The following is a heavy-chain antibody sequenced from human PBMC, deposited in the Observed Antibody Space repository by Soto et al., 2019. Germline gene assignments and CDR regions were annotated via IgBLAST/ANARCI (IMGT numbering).Heavy chain of an antibody. D-gene: IGHD6-13*01. CDR3: ARGASWYQY. Sequence: QVQLVQSGAEVREPGASVKVSCKTSGYTFSLFYIHWVRQAPGEGLEWMGWIKPASGVTNYAQKFQSRVTMTRDTSISTVYMELSSLKSDDTAVYYCARGASWYQYWGQGTLVTVS. CDR1: GYTFSLFY. CDR2: IKPASGVT. V-gene: IGHV1-2*02. J-gene: IGHJ4*02.